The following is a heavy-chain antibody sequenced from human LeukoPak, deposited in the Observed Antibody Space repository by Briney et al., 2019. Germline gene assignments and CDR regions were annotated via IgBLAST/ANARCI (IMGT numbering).Heavy chain of an antibody. CDR3: ARQVYGSESYVDY. Sequence: SETLSLTCTVSGGSISSYYWSWIRQPPGKGLEWIGYIYYSGSTNYNPSLRSRVTISVDKSKNQFSLKLSSVTAADTAVYYCARQVYGSESYVDYWGQGALVTVSS. D-gene: IGHD3-10*01. V-gene: IGHV4-59*12. J-gene: IGHJ4*02. CDR2: IYYSGST. CDR1: GGSISSYY.